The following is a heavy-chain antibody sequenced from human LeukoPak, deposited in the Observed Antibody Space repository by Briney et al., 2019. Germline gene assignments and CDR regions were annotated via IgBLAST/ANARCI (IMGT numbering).Heavy chain of an antibody. CDR1: GYTLTELS. J-gene: IGHJ4*02. CDR3: ARVGLRGYSGYDWEYYFDY. CDR2: FDPEDGET. D-gene: IGHD5-12*01. V-gene: IGHV1-24*01. Sequence: ASVKVSCKVSGYTLTELSMHWVRQAPGKGLEWMGGFDPEDGETIYAQKFQGRVTMTEDTSTDTAYMELSSLRSEDTAVYYCARVGLRGYSGYDWEYYFDYWGQGTLVTVSS.